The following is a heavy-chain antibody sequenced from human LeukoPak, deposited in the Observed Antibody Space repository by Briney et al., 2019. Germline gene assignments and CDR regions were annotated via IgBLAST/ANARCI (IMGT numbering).Heavy chain of an antibody. Sequence: ASVKVSCKASGYTLTSYDINWVRQATGQGLEWMGWMNPNSGNTGYAQKFQGRVTMTRNTSINTAYMGLSSLTSEDTAVYYCARVPSRGDNFDPWGQGTLVTVSS. J-gene: IGHJ5*02. V-gene: IGHV1-8*01. CDR1: GYTLTSYD. CDR3: ARVPSRGDNFDP. CDR2: MNPNSGNT. D-gene: IGHD4-23*01.